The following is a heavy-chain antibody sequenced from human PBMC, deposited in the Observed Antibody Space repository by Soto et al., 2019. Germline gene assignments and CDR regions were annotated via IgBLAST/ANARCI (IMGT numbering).Heavy chain of an antibody. D-gene: IGHD3-3*01. J-gene: IGHJ5*02. Sequence: ASGKVSCKAAGYTFTSYGISWVLQSPGQGLEWMGWISAYNGNTNYAQKLQGRVTMTTDTSTSTAYMELRSLRSDDTAVYYCARAVITIFGPNWFDPWGQGTLVTVSS. CDR1: GYTFTSYG. CDR2: ISAYNGNT. CDR3: ARAVITIFGPNWFDP. V-gene: IGHV1-18*01.